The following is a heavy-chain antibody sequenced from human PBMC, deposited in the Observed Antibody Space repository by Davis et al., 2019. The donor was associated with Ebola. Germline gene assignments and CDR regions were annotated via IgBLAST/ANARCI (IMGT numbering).Heavy chain of an antibody. CDR3: ARGGRTVVTPLDY. V-gene: IGHV3-21*01. CDR2: ISSSSSYI. Sequence: GESLKISCAASGFTFSSYSMNWVRQTPGKGLEWVSSISSSSSYIYYADSVKGRFTISRDNAKNSLYLQMNSLRAEDTAVYYCARGGRTVVTPLDYWGQGTLVTVSS. J-gene: IGHJ4*02. CDR1: GFTFSSYS. D-gene: IGHD4-23*01.